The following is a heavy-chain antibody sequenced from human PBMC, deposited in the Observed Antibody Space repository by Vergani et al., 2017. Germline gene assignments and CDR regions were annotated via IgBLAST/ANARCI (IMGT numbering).Heavy chain of an antibody. CDR1: GFTLSNYD. J-gene: IGHJ4*02. Sequence: QVQLVESGGGVVQRGGSLRLLCATPGFTLSNYDLQWIRQGPGKGLEFVAFIQFDGSNQYYADSVKGRFTLSRDFSKNTLYLQMNSLRTDDTATYYCAKHFRGWGIDYWGQGTQVIVSS. CDR3: AKHFRGWGIDY. D-gene: IGHD3-16*01. V-gene: IGHV3-30*02. CDR2: IQFDGSNQ.